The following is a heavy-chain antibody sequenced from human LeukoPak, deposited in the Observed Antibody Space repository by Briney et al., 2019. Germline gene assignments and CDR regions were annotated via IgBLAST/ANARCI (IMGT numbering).Heavy chain of an antibody. D-gene: IGHD6-19*01. CDR1: GFTFSSYA. CDR2: ISGSGGST. V-gene: IGHV3-23*01. Sequence: PGGSLRLSCAASGFTFSSYAMRWVRQAPGKGLEWVSAISGSGGSTYYADSVKGRFTISRDNSKNTLYLQMNSLRAEDTAVYYCAKPPYSSGWIHLDYWGQGTLVTVSS. J-gene: IGHJ4*02. CDR3: AKPPYSSGWIHLDY.